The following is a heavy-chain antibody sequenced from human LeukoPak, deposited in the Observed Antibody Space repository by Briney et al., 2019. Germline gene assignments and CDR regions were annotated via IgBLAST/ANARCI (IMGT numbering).Heavy chain of an antibody. CDR2: RWYDGSDK. V-gene: IGHV3-33*06. CDR1: GFTFSTYG. J-gene: IGHJ4*02. Sequence: PGGSLRLSCGASGFTFSTYGMHWVRQAPGKGLEWVAVRWYDGSDKYYADSVRGRFTISRDNSKNTLYLQMNSLRVEDTAVYYCAKGDGHLNLRFDYWGQGTLVTVSS. D-gene: IGHD2-21*02. CDR3: AKGDGHLNLRFDY.